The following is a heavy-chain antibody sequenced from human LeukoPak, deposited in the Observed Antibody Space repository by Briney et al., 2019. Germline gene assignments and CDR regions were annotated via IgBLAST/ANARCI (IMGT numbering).Heavy chain of an antibody. CDR1: GYTFTSYD. J-gene: IGHJ6*02. V-gene: IGHV1-8*01. D-gene: IGHD4-17*01. CDR2: MNPNSGNT. CDR3: ARVQENDYGEYDPYGMDV. Sequence: ASVKVSCKASGYTFTSYDINWVRQATGQGVEWMGWMNPNSGNTGYAQKFQGRVTMTRNTSISTAYMELSSLRSEDTAVYYCARVQENDYGEYDPYGMDVWGQGTTVTVSS.